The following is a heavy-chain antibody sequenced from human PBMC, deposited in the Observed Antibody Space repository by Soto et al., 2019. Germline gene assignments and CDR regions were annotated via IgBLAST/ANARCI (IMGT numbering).Heavy chain of an antibody. CDR3: ARISGYVNYYYYGMDV. J-gene: IGHJ6*02. CDR2: IYTSGST. V-gene: IGHV4-4*07. CDR1: GGSISSYY. Sequence: SETLSLTCTVSGGSISSYYWSWIRQPAGKGLEWIGRIYTSGSTNYNPSLKSRVAMSVDTSKNQFSLKLSSVTAADTAVYYCARISGYVNYYYYGMDVWGQGTTVTVSS. D-gene: IGHD5-12*01.